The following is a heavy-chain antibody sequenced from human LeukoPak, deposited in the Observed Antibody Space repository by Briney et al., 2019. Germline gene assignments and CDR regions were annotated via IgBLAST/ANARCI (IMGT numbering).Heavy chain of an antibody. CDR2: IYRNDDK. D-gene: IGHD4-23*01. J-gene: IGHJ4*02. CDR3: ARRKVGGNSVEFDY. V-gene: IGHV2-5*01. Sequence: SGPTLVQPPQTLTLTCTCSGFSLGPRGVSVGWIRQPPGKALEWLTLIYRNDDKRYTPSLKSRLTITKDTSKNQVVLTMTNMDPVDTATYFCARRKVGGNSVEFDYWGQGIMVTVSS. CDR1: GFSLGPRGVS.